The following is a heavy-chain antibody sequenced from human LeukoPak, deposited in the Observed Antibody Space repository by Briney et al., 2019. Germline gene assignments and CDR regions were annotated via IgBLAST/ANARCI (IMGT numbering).Heavy chain of an antibody. CDR2: IYHSGST. CDR3: ARGSSGWYGYFDY. CDR1: GGSISSSNW. D-gene: IGHD6-19*01. J-gene: IGHJ4*02. Sequence: SETLSLTCAVSGGSISSSNWWSWVRQPPGKGLEWIGEIYHSGSTNYNPSLKSPVTISVDKSKNQFSLMLSSVTAADTAVYYCARGSSGWYGYFDYWGQGTLVTVSS. V-gene: IGHV4-4*02.